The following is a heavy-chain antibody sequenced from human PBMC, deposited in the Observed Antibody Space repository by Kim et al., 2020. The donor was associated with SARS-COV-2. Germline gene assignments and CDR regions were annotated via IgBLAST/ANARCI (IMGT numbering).Heavy chain of an antibody. J-gene: IGHJ4*02. CDR2: IYPGDSDT. CDR3: ARRDRAIFGVVIPDFDY. D-gene: IGHD3-3*01. Sequence: GESLKISCKGSGYSFTSYWIGWVRQMPGKGLEWMGIIYPGDSDTRYSPSFQGQVTISADKSISTAYLQWSSLKASDTAMYYCARRDRAIFGVVIPDFDYWGQGTLVTVSS. V-gene: IGHV5-51*01. CDR1: GYSFTSYW.